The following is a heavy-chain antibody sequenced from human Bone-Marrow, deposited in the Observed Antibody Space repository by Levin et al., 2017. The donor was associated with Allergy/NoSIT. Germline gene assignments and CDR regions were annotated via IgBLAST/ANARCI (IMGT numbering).Heavy chain of an antibody. CDR3: AREDLLGATAGDAFDI. CDR2: VYYTGST. D-gene: IGHD1-26*01. J-gene: IGHJ3*02. CDR1: GGSISTYY. Sequence: PSETLSLTCTVSGGSISTYYWSWIRQPPGKGLEWIGYVYYTGSTNYNPSFKSRLTMSIDTYKNQFSLKLSSVSGADTAMYYCAREDLLGATAGDAFDIWGQGTMVTVSS. V-gene: IGHV4-59*01.